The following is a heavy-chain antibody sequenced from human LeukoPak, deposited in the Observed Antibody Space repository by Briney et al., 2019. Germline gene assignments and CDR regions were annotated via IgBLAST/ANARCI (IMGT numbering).Heavy chain of an antibody. CDR3: ARDGIAAAGHPLDAFDI. Sequence: ASVKVSCKASGYTSTSYYMHWVRQAPGQGLEWMGIINPSGGSTSYAQKFQGRVTMTRDTSTSTVYMELSSLRSEDTAVYYCARDGIAAAGHPLDAFDIWGQGTMVTVSS. J-gene: IGHJ3*02. CDR2: INPSGGST. D-gene: IGHD6-13*01. CDR1: GYTSTSYY. V-gene: IGHV1-46*01.